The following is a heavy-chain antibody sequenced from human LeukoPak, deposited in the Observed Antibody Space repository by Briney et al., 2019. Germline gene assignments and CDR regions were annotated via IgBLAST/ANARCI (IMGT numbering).Heavy chain of an antibody. J-gene: IGHJ4*02. CDR1: GYTFTSYG. D-gene: IGHD3-22*01. Sequence: ASVKVSCKASGYTFTSYGISWVRQAPGQGLEWMGWISAYNGNTNYAQKLQGRATMTTDTSTSTAYMELRSLRSDDTAVYYCARDLEYYYDSSGYYAVDYWGQGTLVTVSS. V-gene: IGHV1-18*01. CDR3: ARDLEYYYDSSGYYAVDY. CDR2: ISAYNGNT.